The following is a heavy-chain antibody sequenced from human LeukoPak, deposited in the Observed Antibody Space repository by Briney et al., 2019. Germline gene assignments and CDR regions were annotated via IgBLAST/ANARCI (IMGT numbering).Heavy chain of an antibody. V-gene: IGHV3-7*01. CDR3: GYTNNFYH. CDR1: GFTFSSHA. J-gene: IGHJ4*02. Sequence: GGSLRLSCAASGFTFSSHAMSWVRQAPGQGLEWVANIKHDGSEEYYVDSVKGRFTISRDDGRNSVSLQMNSVRAEDTAVYYCGYTNNFYHWGQGTLVVVSS. CDR2: IKHDGSEE. D-gene: IGHD3-16*02.